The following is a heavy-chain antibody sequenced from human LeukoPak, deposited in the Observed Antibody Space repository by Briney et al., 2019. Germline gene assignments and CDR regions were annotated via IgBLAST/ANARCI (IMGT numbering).Heavy chain of an antibody. D-gene: IGHD3-16*02. CDR1: GGSISSYW. CDR3: ARAGYTISSYRFDY. V-gene: IGHV4-4*07. CDR2: IYTTGRT. Sequence: SETLSLTCSVSGGSISSYWWSWIRQPAGKGLEFIGRIYTTGRTNYNPSLKSRVSMSVDTSKNKFSLELRSVTAADTAVYFCARAGYTISSYRFDYWGQGALVTVS. J-gene: IGHJ4*02.